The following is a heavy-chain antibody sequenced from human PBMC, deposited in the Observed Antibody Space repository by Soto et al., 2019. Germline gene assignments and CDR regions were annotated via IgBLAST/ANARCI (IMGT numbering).Heavy chain of an antibody. CDR2: ISGSGGST. Sequence: GESLKISCAASGFTFSSYAMSWVRQAPGKGLEWVSAISGSGGSTYYADSVKGRFTISRDNSKNTLYLQMNSLRAEDTAVYYCAKGSVVPAAPSTYYYYYYYMDVWGKGTTVTVSS. CDR3: AKGSVVPAAPSTYYYYYYYMDV. CDR1: GFTFSSYA. D-gene: IGHD2-2*01. J-gene: IGHJ6*03. V-gene: IGHV3-23*01.